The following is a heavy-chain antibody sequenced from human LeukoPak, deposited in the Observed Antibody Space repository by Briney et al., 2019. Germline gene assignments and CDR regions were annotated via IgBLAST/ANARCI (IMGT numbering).Heavy chain of an antibody. Sequence: TGGSLRLSCAASGFIFSSYNMNWVRQAPGKGLEWVSSISSCFRDVYYADSVKGRFTISRDNTKSSLFLQMDSLRAEDTAVYYCASTIVTTVYPPGWYFDLWGRGTQVTVSS. D-gene: IGHD4-17*01. CDR2: ISSCFRDV. CDR1: GFIFSSYN. CDR3: ASTIVTTVYPPGWYFDL. V-gene: IGHV3-21*06. J-gene: IGHJ2*01.